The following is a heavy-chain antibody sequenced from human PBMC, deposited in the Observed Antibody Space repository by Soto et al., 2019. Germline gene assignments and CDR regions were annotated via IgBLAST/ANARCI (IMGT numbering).Heavy chain of an antibody. CDR3: ARAISSWYKGYYFDY. V-gene: IGHV3-53*04. CDR1: VFTFSSYA. J-gene: IGHJ4*02. Sequence: GGSLRLSCAASVFTFSSYAMSWLRQAPEKGLEWASVIYSGGSTYYADPVKGRFPISRQNSKNTLYLKMNSLRAEDTAVYYCARAISSWYKGYYFDYWGQGTLVTVSS. D-gene: IGHD6-13*01. CDR2: IYSGGST.